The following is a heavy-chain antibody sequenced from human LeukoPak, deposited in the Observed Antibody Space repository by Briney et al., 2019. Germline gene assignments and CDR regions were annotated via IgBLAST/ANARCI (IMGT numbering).Heavy chain of an antibody. CDR1: GFTFSSYW. CDR3: ARMGASDYYDSSGYYPPSNWFDP. Sequence: GGSLRLSCAASGFTFSSYWMHWVRQAPGKGLVWVSRINSDGSSTSYADSVKGRFTISRDNAKNSLYLQMNSLRAEDTTVYYCARMGASDYYDSSGYYPPSNWFDPWGQGTLVTVSS. V-gene: IGHV3-74*01. CDR2: INSDGSST. J-gene: IGHJ5*02. D-gene: IGHD3-22*01.